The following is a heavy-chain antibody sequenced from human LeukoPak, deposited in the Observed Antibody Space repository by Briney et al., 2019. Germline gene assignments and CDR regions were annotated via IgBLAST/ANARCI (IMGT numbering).Heavy chain of an antibody. CDR2: INIDERIT. Sequence: PGGSLRLSCAASGFSFSTQRMHWVRQAPGKGLVWVSYINIDERITGYADSVKGRFTISRDNANNFLYLQMNSLRAEDTALYYCARAYKDRSLAGKKEFFQHWGQGTLVTVSS. J-gene: IGHJ1*01. CDR3: ARAYKDRSLAGKKEFFQH. D-gene: IGHD6-19*01. CDR1: GFSFSTQR. V-gene: IGHV3-74*01.